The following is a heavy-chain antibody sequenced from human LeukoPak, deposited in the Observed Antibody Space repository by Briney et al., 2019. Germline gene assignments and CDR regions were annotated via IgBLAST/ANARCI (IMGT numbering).Heavy chain of an antibody. CDR2: INPSGGST. CDR1: GYTFTSYY. V-gene: IGHV1-46*01. D-gene: IGHD3-9*01. J-gene: IGHJ4*02. Sequence: ASVKVSCKASGYTFTSYYMHWVRQAPGQGLEWMGIINPSGGSTSYAQKFQGRVTMTRDTSTSAVYMELSSLRSEDTAVYYCARGDDKILTGYLFDYWGQGTLVTVSS. CDR3: ARGDDKILTGYLFDY.